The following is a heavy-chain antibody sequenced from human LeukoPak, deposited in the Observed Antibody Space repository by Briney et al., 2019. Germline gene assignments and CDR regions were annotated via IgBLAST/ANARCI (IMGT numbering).Heavy chain of an antibody. Sequence: GSSAKVSCKTSGGTFTSYAISSVRHAPGQGLEKMGGIIPIFGTANFAQKFRGRVTITADESTSTAYMELSSLRSEDTAVYYCARVVSPARRYFDWSRTPHYYYYGMDVWGQGTTVTVSS. V-gene: IGHV1-69*01. J-gene: IGHJ6*02. CDR1: GGTFTSYA. CDR2: IIPIFGTA. D-gene: IGHD3-9*01. CDR3: ARVVSPARRYFDWSRTPHYYYYGMDV.